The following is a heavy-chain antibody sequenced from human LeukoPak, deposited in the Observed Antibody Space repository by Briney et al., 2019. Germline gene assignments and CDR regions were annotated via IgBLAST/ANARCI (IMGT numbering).Heavy chain of an antibody. CDR3: ARDPVAGMPYFDY. V-gene: IGHV4-39*02. J-gene: IGHJ4*02. CDR2: IFYSGST. Sequence: SETLSLTCAVYGGSISGSRYYWGWIRQSPGKGLEWIASIFYSGSTYYNPSLRSRVTLSVDTSKNQFSLRLSSVTAADTAVYYCARDPVAGMPYFDYWGQGALVTVSS. CDR1: GGSISGSRYY. D-gene: IGHD3-10*01.